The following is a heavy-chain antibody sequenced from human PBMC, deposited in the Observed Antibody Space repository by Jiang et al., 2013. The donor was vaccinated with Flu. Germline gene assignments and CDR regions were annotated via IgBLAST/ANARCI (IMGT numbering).Heavy chain of an antibody. CDR2: ISAYNGNT. J-gene: IGHJ4*02. CDR3: AREDYDY. V-gene: IGHV1-18*01. Sequence: MGWISAYNGNTNYAQKLQGRVTMTTDTSTSTAYMELRSLRSDDTAVYYCAREDYDYWGQGTLVTVSS.